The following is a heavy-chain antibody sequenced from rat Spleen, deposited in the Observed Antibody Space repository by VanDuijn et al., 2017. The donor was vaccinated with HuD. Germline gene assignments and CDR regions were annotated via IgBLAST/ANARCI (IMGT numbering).Heavy chain of an antibody. D-gene: IGHD1-2*01. CDR3: ARLGIAAIGNWFGY. CDR1: GFTFSNYG. J-gene: IGHJ3*01. Sequence: EVQVVESGGGLVQPGRSLKLSCAASGFTFSNYGMAWVRQAPTKGLEWVATINYDGTSTHYRDSVKGRFTISRDNATSTLYLQMGSLRSEDTATYYCARLGIAAIGNWFGYWGQGTLVTVSS. V-gene: IGHV5-29*01. CDR2: INYDGTST.